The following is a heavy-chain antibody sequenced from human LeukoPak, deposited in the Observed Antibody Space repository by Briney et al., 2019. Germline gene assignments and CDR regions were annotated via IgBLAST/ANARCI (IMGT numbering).Heavy chain of an antibody. J-gene: IGHJ5*02. D-gene: IGHD6-19*01. CDR3: ARDVGITVADSFDP. Sequence: ASVKVSCKASGYTSTNYGISWVRQAPGQRLEWMGWISINRGNTNYAQKFQGRVSMTTDTSTSTAYMELRGLGSDDTAMYYCARDVGITVADSFDPWGQGTLVTVSS. CDR1: GYTSTNYG. V-gene: IGHV1-18*01. CDR2: ISINRGNT.